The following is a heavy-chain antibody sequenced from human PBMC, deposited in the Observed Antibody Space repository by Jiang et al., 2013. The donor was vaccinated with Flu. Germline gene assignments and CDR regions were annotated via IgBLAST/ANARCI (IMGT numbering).Heavy chain of an antibody. Sequence: GPGLVKPSETLSLTCTVSGGSINSSSYYWGWIRQPPGKGLEWIGSIYYSGSTYYNPSLKSRVTISVDTSKNQFSLRLSSVTAADTAVYYCASRFITGTYDYFDYWGQGTLVTV. CDR3: ASRFITGTYDYFDY. V-gene: IGHV4-39*01. J-gene: IGHJ4*02. CDR1: GGSINSSSYY. CDR2: IYYSGST. D-gene: IGHD1-7*01.